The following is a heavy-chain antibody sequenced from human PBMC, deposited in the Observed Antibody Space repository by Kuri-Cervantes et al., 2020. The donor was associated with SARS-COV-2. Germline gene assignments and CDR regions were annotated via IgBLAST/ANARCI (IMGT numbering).Heavy chain of an antibody. J-gene: IGHJ4*02. D-gene: IGHD2-21*01. CDR3: ARERVGVHDY. CDR1: GFTFSDYY. V-gene: IGHV3-69-1*01. CDR2: ISSSSTI. Sequence: GESLKISCAASGFTFSDYYMNWVRQAPGKGLEWVSSISSSSTIYYADSVKGRFTISRDNAKNPLYLQMNSLRAEDTAVYYCARERVGVHDYWGQGTLVTVSS.